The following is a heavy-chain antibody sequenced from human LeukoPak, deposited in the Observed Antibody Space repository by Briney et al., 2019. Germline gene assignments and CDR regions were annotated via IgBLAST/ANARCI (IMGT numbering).Heavy chain of an antibody. V-gene: IGHV5-51*01. J-gene: IGHJ4*02. Sequence: GESLKISCKGSGYTFTSSWIGWVRQMPGKGLEWMGIIYPGDSDTRYSPSFQGQVTISADKSISTAYLQWSSLKASDTAMYYCARHQGIAVATPDYWGQGTLVAVSS. CDR3: ARHQGIAVATPDY. CDR2: IYPGDSDT. CDR1: GYTFTSSW. D-gene: IGHD6-19*01.